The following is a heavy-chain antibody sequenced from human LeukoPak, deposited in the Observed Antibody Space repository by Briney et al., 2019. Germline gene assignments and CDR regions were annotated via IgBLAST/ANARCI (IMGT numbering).Heavy chain of an antibody. CDR2: ISAYNGNT. D-gene: IGHD3-22*01. CDR1: GYTFTSYG. J-gene: IGHJ4*02. Sequence: GASVKVSCKASGYTFTSYGISWVRQAPGQGLEWMGWISAYNGNTNYAQKLQGRVTMTTDTSTSTAYMELRSLRSDDTAVYYCAREGSYYDSSGSYDHWGQGTLVTVSS. V-gene: IGHV1-18*01. CDR3: AREGSYYDSSGSYDH.